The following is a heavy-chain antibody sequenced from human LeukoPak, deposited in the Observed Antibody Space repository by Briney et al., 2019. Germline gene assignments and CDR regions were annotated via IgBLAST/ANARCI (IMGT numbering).Heavy chain of an antibody. V-gene: IGHV3-48*01. Sequence: GGSLRLSCAASGFTFSSYNMNWVRQAPGKGLEWVSYISSSSSTIYYADSVKGRFTISRDNAKNSLFLQMNSLRAEDTAVYYCARDDGSYSRSPGFDYWGQGTLVTVSS. D-gene: IGHD1-26*01. CDR2: ISSSSSTI. J-gene: IGHJ4*02. CDR3: ARDDGSYSRSPGFDY. CDR1: GFTFSSYN.